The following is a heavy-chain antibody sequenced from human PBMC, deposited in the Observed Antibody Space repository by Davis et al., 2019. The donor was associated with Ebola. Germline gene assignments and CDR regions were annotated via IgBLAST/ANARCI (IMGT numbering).Heavy chain of an antibody. CDR1: GYTFTGFY. Sequence: ASVKVSCKTSGYTFTGFYLHWVRQAPGQGPEWMGRINANTGGTSYAQNFQGRVTMTRDRSSNTVYMELSNLRSDDTAVYYCARPSFYDGGALSNWGQGTLVTVSS. CDR2: INANTGGT. D-gene: IGHD2/OR15-2a*01. CDR3: ARPSFYDGGALSN. J-gene: IGHJ4*02. V-gene: IGHV1-2*06.